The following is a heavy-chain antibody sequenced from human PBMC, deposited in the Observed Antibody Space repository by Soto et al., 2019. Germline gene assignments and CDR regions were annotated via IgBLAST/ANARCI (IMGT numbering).Heavy chain of an antibody. J-gene: IGHJ6*02. CDR3: TTYTGYGMDV. V-gene: IGHV3-53*02. CDR1: GFIVSSKY. CDR2: IYTGGST. D-gene: IGHD3-16*01. Sequence: EVQMVETGGGLSQPGGSLRLSCAVSGFIVSSKYMTWVRQAPGKGLEWVSVIYTGGSTHYADSARGRFTISRDSSKNTLYLQMNSLRAEGAAVYYCTTYTGYGMDVWGQGTTVTVSS.